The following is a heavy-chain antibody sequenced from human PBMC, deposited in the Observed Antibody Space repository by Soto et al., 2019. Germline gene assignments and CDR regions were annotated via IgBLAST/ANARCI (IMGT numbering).Heavy chain of an antibody. V-gene: IGHV3-7*03. CDR1: GFTFSSYW. J-gene: IGHJ5*02. D-gene: IGHD1-26*01. CDR3: ARGPSSGSLNWFDP. Sequence: GGSLRLSCAASGFTFSSYWMGWVRQAPGKGLEWVANIKQDGSEKYYVDSVKGRFTISRDNAKNSLYLQMNSLRAEDTAVYYCARGPSSGSLNWFDPWGQGTLVTVSS. CDR2: IKQDGSEK.